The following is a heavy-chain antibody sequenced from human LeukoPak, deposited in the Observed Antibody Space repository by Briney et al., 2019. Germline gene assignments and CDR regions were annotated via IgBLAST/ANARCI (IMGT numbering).Heavy chain of an antibody. CDR1: GFTVSSTY. CDR3: ARAGDGYSYEYYFDY. D-gene: IGHD5-24*01. Sequence: GGSLRLSCAASGFTVSSTYMSWVRQAPGKGLEGVSVFYSGGQSYYADSVKGRFTISRHNSKNTLYLQMNSLRTEDTAVYYCARAGDGYSYEYYFDYWGQGTLVTVSA. J-gene: IGHJ4*02. CDR2: FYSGGQS. V-gene: IGHV3-53*04.